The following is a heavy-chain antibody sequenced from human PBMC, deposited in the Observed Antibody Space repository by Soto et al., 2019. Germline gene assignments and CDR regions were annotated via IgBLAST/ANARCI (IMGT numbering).Heavy chain of an antibody. CDR2: IIPIFGTA. CDR3: ARTSGTARLGDYFDY. J-gene: IGHJ4*02. CDR1: GGTFSSYA. V-gene: IGHV1-69*13. Sequence: GASVKVSCKASGGTFSSYAISWVRQAPGQGLEWMGGIIPIFGTANYAQKFQGRVTITADESTSTAYMELSSLRSEDTAVYYCARTSGTARLGDYFDYWGQGTLVTVSS. D-gene: IGHD6-6*01.